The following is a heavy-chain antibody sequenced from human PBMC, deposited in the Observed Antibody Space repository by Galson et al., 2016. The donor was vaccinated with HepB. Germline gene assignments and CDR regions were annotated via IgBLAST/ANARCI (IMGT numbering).Heavy chain of an antibody. Sequence: SLRLSCAVSGFTFTDYSMNWVRQAPGKGLEWVSSIRRNSLTYYADSVKGRFTISRDVAENSVSLQMNGLRAEDTAVYYCAKDSSSNWDNYYGMDVWGQGTAVTVSS. J-gene: IGHJ6*02. CDR1: GFTFTDYS. CDR2: IRRNSLT. D-gene: IGHD6-19*01. V-gene: IGHV3-69-1*01. CDR3: AKDSSSNWDNYYGMDV.